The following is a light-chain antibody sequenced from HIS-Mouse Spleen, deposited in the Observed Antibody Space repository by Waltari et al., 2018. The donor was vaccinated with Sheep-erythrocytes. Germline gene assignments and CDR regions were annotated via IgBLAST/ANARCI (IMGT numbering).Light chain of an antibody. CDR3: QQYYSYPYT. Sequence: AIRMTPSPSSLSASTGVRVTITCRTSQGISSYLAWYQQKPGKAPKLLIYAASTLQSGVPSRFSGSGSGTDFTLTISCLQSEDFATYYCQQYYSYPYTFGQGTKLEIK. J-gene: IGKJ2*01. CDR1: QGISSY. V-gene: IGKV1-8*01. CDR2: AAS.